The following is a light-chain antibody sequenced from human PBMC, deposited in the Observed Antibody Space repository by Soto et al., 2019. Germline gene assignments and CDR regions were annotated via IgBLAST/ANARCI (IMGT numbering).Light chain of an antibody. CDR1: QSVPSNY. Sequence: EIVLTQSPGTLSLSPGEGATLSCRASQSVPSNYLAWYQQRPGQALRLLIYGASRRATGIPDRFSGSGSGTDFTLTISRLEPEDFAVYYCQQYDISTITFGQGTRLEIK. CDR3: QQYDISTIT. J-gene: IGKJ5*01. CDR2: GAS. V-gene: IGKV3-20*01.